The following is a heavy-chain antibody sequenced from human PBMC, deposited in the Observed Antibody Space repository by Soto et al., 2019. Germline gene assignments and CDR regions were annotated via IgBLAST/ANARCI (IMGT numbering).Heavy chain of an antibody. Sequence: SETLSLPCTVSGGSISTYYWSWIRQPPGKGLEWIGYIYYSGSTSYNPSLKSRVTISVDTSKNQFSLKLRSVTAADTAVYYCASDRSSGCDQDYGMDVWGKGTTVTVSS. V-gene: IGHV4-59*01. CDR2: IYYSGST. D-gene: IGHD6-19*01. CDR3: ASDRSSGCDQDYGMDV. CDR1: GGSISTYY. J-gene: IGHJ6*04.